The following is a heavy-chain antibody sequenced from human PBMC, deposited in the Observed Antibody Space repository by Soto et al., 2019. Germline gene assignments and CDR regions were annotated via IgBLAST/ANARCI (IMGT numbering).Heavy chain of an antibody. CDR2: IYWDDDK. Sequence: QITLKESGPTLVKPTQTLTLTCTFSGFSLSTSGVGVGWIRQPPGKALEWLALIYWDDDKRYSPSLKSRLTITKDTSKNQVALTMTNMDPVDTATYYCAHAQLSTVVFDYWGQGTLVTVSS. V-gene: IGHV2-5*02. CDR1: GFSLSTSGVG. D-gene: IGHD4-17*01. J-gene: IGHJ4*02. CDR3: AHAQLSTVVFDY.